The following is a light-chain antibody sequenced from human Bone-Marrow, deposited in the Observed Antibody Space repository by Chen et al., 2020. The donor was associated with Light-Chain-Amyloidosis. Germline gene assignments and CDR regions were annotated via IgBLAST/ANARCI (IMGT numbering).Light chain of an antibody. V-gene: IGLV3-25*03. Sequence: SSELTRPPSVSVSPGPTARITCSGDDLPTKYAYWYQQKPGQAPVLVIHRDTERPSGISERFSGSSSGTTATLTISGVQAEDEADYHCQSADSSGTYEVIFGGGTKLTVL. J-gene: IGLJ2*01. CDR2: RDT. CDR1: DLPTKY. CDR3: QSADSSGTYEVI.